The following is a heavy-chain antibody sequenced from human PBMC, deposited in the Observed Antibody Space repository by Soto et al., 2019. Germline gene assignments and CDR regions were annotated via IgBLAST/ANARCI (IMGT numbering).Heavy chain of an antibody. V-gene: IGHV4-59*01. CDR3: ARVDYYGSGSYWFDP. CDR1: GGSSSSYY. CDR2: IYYSGST. Sequence: SETLSLTCTVSGGSSSSYYWSLIRQPPGKGLEWIGYIYYSGSTNYNPSLKSRVTISVDTSKNQFSLKLSSVTAADTAVYYCARVDYYGSGSYWFDPWGQGTLVTVSS. J-gene: IGHJ5*02. D-gene: IGHD3-10*01.